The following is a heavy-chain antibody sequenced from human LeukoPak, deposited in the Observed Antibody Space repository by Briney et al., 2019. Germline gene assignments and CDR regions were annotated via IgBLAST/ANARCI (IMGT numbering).Heavy chain of an antibody. CDR2: ISSSGSTI. J-gene: IGHJ4*02. V-gene: IGHV3-11*01. CDR1: GFTFSDYY. D-gene: IGHD3-22*01. Sequence: PGGSLRLSCAASGFTFSDYYMSWIRQAPGKGLEWVSYISSSGSTIYYADSVKGRFTISRDNAKNSLYLQMNSLRAEDTAVYYCARDRYDSSGYYLKGYAGAIDYWGQGTLVTVSS. CDR3: ARDRYDSSGYYLKGYAGAIDY.